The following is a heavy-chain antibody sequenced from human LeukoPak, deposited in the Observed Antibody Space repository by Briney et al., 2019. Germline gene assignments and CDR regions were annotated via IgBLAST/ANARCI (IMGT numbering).Heavy chain of an antibody. CDR3: ARHVALGSSSWYPSPYYYYYYMDV. D-gene: IGHD6-13*01. CDR1: GGSISTSNYY. CDR2: INHSGST. J-gene: IGHJ6*03. Sequence: SETLSLTCTVSGGSISTSNYYWGWIRQPPGKGLEWIGEINHSGSTNYNPSLKSRVTISVDTSKNQFSLKLSSVTAADTAVYYCARHVALGSSSWYPSPYYYYYYMDVWGKGTTVTISS. V-gene: IGHV4-39*01.